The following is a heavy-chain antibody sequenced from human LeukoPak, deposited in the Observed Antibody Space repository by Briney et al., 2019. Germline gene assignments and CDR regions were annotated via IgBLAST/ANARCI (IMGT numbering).Heavy chain of an antibody. V-gene: IGHV1-2*02. CDR2: INPNSGGT. CDR1: GYTFTGYY. Sequence: ASVKVSCKASGYTFTGYYMHWVRQAPGQGLGWMGWINPNSGGTNYAQKFKGRVTMTRDTSISTAYMELSRLRSDDTAVYYCARVEGGTYDAFDIWGQGTMVTVSS. J-gene: IGHJ3*02. CDR3: ARVEGGTYDAFDI. D-gene: IGHD1-1*01.